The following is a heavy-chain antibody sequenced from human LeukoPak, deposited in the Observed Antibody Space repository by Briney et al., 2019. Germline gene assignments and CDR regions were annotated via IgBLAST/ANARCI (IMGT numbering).Heavy chain of an antibody. CDR2: ISSSGSTI. J-gene: IGHJ5*02. V-gene: IGHV3-48*03. Sequence: GGSLRLSCAASGFTFSSYEMNWVRQAPGEGLEWVSYISSSGSTIYYADSVKGRFTISRDNAKNSLYLQMNSLRAEDTAVYYCARDLVAAHQEGWFDPWGQGTLVTVSS. CDR1: GFTFSSYE. D-gene: IGHD2-15*01. CDR3: ARDLVAAHQEGWFDP.